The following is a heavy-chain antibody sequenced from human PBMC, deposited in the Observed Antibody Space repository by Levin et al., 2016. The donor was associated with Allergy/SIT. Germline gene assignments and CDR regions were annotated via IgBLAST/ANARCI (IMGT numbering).Heavy chain of an antibody. CDR3: ARGLRNLRFWFLDAFDI. Sequence: GESLKISCAASGFTFSSYWMSWVRQAPGKGLEWVANIKQDGSEKYYVDSVKGRFTISRDNAKNSLYLQMNSLRAEDTAVYYCARGLRNLRFWFLDAFDIWGQGTMVTVSS. J-gene: IGHJ3*02. D-gene: IGHD3-3*01. V-gene: IGHV3-7*01. CDR1: GFTFSSYW. CDR2: IKQDGSEK.